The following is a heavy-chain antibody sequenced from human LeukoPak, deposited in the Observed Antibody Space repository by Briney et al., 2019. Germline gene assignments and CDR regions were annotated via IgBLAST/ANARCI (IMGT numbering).Heavy chain of an antibody. CDR3: AKDDGKLSITMVTPDY. J-gene: IGHJ4*02. CDR1: GFTFSSYG. V-gene: IGHV3-30*18. CDR2: ISYDGSNK. Sequence: PGRSLRLSCAASGFTFSSYGMHWVRQAPGRGLEWVAVISYDGSNKYYTDSVKGRFTISRDNSKNTLYLQMNSLRAEDTAVYCCAKDDGKLSITMVTPDYWGQGTLVTVSS. D-gene: IGHD5-18*01.